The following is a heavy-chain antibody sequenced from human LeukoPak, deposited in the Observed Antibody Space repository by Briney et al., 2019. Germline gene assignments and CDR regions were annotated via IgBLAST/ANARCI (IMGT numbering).Heavy chain of an antibody. V-gene: IGHV3-74*01. CDR2: INSDGSST. Sequence: GGSLRLSCAASGFTFSSYWMHWVRQAPGKGLVWVSRINSDGSSTSYADSVKGRFTISRDNAKNTLYLQMNSLRAGDTAVYYCARGYYYDSSGYIGAFDIWGQGTMVTVSS. J-gene: IGHJ3*02. CDR3: ARGYYYDSSGYIGAFDI. CDR1: GFTFSSYW. D-gene: IGHD3-22*01.